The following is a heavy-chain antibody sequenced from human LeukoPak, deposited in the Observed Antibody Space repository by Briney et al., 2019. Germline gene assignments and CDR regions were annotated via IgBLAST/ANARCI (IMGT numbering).Heavy chain of an antibody. V-gene: IGHV3-30*02. Sequence: GGSLRLSCAASGFTFISYGMHWVRQAPGKGLEWVAFIRYDGSNKYYADSVKGRFTISRDNSKNTLYLQMKSLRAEDTAIYYCATYRQVLLPFESWGQGTLVTVSS. D-gene: IGHD2-8*02. CDR2: IRYDGSNK. J-gene: IGHJ4*02. CDR3: ATYRQVLLPFES. CDR1: GFTFISYG.